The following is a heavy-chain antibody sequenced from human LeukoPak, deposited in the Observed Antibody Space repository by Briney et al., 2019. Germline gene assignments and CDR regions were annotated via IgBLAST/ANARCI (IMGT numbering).Heavy chain of an antibody. CDR3: ARSSSGSFDY. J-gene: IGHJ4*02. D-gene: IGHD3-22*01. CDR1: GFTFSTYA. CDR2: ISYDGSNK. V-gene: IGHV3-30-3*01. Sequence: QPGGSLRLSCAASGFTFSTYAMPWVRQAPGKGLEWVAHISYDGSNKNYADSVKGRFTISRDNSKNTLYLQMNSLRAEDTAVYYCARSSSGSFDYWGQGTLVTVSS.